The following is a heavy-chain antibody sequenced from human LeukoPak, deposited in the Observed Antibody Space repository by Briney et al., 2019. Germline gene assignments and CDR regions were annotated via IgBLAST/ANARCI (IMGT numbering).Heavy chain of an antibody. V-gene: IGHV1-18*01. CDR2: ISAYNGNT. CDR3: ARRGFLEVGLRHYYYYMDV. Sequence: RASVKVSCKASGYTFTSYGISWVRQAPGQGLEWMGWISAYNGNTNYAQKLQGRVTMTTDTSTSTAYMELRSLRSDDTAVYYCARRGFLEVGLRHYYYYMDVWGKGTTVTVSS. J-gene: IGHJ6*03. CDR1: GYTFTSYG. D-gene: IGHD3-3*01.